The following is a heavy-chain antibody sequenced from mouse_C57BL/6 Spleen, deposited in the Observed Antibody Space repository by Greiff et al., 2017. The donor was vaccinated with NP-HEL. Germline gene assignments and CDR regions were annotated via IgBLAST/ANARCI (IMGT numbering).Heavy chain of an antibody. Sequence: EVKVVESGGGLVKPGGSLKLSCAASGFTFSSYAMSWVRQTPEKRLEWVATISDGGSYTYYPDNVKGRYTISRDNAKNNLYLQMSHLKSEDTAMYYCARDDYGSTLAYWGQGTLVTVSA. CDR1: GFTFSSYA. V-gene: IGHV5-4*01. D-gene: IGHD1-1*01. CDR3: ARDDYGSTLAY. J-gene: IGHJ3*01. CDR2: ISDGGSYT.